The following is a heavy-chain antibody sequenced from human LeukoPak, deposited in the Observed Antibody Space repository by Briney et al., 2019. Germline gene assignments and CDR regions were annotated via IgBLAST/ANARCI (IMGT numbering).Heavy chain of an antibody. Sequence: ASVKVSCKASGCTFTSDDINWVRQATGQGLEWMGWMNPNSGNTGYAQKFQGRVTMTRNTSISTAYMELSNPRSEDTAVYYCARRPVGYTALDVWGQGTTVTVTS. V-gene: IGHV1-8*01. CDR3: ARRPVGYTALDV. CDR2: MNPNSGNT. D-gene: IGHD2-15*01. CDR1: GCTFTSDD. J-gene: IGHJ6*02.